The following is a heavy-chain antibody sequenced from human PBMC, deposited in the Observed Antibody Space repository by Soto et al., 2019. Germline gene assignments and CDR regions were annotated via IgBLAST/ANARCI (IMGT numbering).Heavy chain of an antibody. J-gene: IGHJ6*02. CDR2: ISWNSGSI. CDR1: GFTFDDYA. V-gene: IGHV3-9*01. Sequence: EVPLVESGGGLVQPGRSLRLSCAASGFTFDDYAMHWVRQAPGKGLEWVSGISWNSGSIGYADSVKGRFTISRDNAKNSLYLQMNSLRAEDTALYYCAKDITPGEGYGMDVWGQGTTVTVSS. CDR3: AKDITPGEGYGMDV. D-gene: IGHD1-26*01.